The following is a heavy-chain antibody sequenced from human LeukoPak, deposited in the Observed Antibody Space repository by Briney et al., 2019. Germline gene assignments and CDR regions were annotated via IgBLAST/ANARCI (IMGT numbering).Heavy chain of an antibody. CDR1: GGSISSSSYY. CDR3: AREKLLWFGELVRPDAFDI. V-gene: IGHV4-39*07. D-gene: IGHD3-10*01. J-gene: IGHJ3*02. Sequence: SETLSLTCAVSGGSISSSSYYWGWIRQPPGKGLEWIGSIYYSGSTYYNPSLKSRVTISVDTSKNQFSLKLSSVTAADTAVYYCAREKLLWFGELVRPDAFDIWGQGTMVAVSS. CDR2: IYYSGST.